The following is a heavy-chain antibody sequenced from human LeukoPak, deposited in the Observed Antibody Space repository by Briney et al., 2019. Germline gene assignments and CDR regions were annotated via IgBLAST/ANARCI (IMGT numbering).Heavy chain of an antibody. V-gene: IGHV3-66*01. J-gene: IGHJ4*02. CDR1: GFTVSSNY. D-gene: IGHD5-18*01. CDR2: IYSGGST. CDR3: ARVHTWYSYALGC. Sequence: GGSLRLSCAASGFTVSSNYMSWVRQAPGKGLEWVSVIYSGGSTYYADSVKGRFTISRDNSKNTLYLQMNSLRAEDTAVYYYARVHTWYSYALGCWGQGTLVTLSS.